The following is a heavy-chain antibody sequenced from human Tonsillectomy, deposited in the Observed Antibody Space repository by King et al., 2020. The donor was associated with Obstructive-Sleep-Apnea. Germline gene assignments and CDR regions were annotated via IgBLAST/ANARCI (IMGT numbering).Heavy chain of an antibody. Sequence: VQLVESGGGVVQPGRSLRLSCAASGFTFSKYGMHWVRQAPGKGLEWVGVIWYDGSNKYYADSVKGRFTISRANSKTTLYLQMNRLRAEDTAVYYCARDGRQARWVNDYWGQGTLVTVSS. CDR1: GFTFSKYG. V-gene: IGHV3-33*01. CDR2: IWYDGSNK. D-gene: IGHD1-26*01. J-gene: IGHJ4*02. CDR3: ARDGRQARWVNDY.